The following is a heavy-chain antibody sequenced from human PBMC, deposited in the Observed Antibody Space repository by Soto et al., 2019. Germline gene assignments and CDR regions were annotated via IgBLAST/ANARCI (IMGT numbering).Heavy chain of an antibody. Sequence: ASVKVSCKASGYSFNSYALHWVRQAPGQRLEWMGWINTGNGNTKYSQKFQGRVTITWDTSASTAYMELSSLKSEDTAVYYCARDRLGHNYYYGMDVWRQGTPVTVSS. CDR2: INTGNGNT. CDR1: GYSFNSYA. D-gene: IGHD1-26*01. J-gene: IGHJ6*02. V-gene: IGHV1-3*04. CDR3: ARDRLGHNYYYGMDV.